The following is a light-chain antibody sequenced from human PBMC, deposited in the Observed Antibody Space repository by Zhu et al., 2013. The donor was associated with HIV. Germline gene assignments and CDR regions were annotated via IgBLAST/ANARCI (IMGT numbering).Light chain of an antibody. V-gene: IGKV1-5*03. J-gene: IGKJ1*01. CDR1: QSISNL. CDR2: RAS. CDR3: QQYNSLWT. Sequence: DIQMTQSPSTLSTSVGDRVTITCRANQSISNLLAWYQQRPGKAPKLLIYRASGLQGGVPSRFSGSGSGTDFTLTIRSLQPDDFAVYYCQQYNSLWTFGQGTKVEIK.